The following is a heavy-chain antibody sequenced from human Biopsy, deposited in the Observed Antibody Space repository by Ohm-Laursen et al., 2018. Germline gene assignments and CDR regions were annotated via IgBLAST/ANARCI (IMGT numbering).Heavy chain of an antibody. CDR2: TYKGGNT. CDR1: GASITSYY. Sequence: SETLSLTCAVSGASITSYYWSWIRQPAGKGLEWIGHTYKGGNTNHNPSLKSRVSMSVDTSKNPLSLTLRSVTAADTAVYYCARDLPSSYYYAMDVWGQGTTVTVSS. V-gene: IGHV4-4*07. J-gene: IGHJ6*02. CDR3: ARDLPSSYYYAMDV.